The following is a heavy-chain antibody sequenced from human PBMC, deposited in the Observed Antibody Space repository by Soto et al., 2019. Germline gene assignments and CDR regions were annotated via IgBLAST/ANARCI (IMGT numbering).Heavy chain of an antibody. CDR1: GFTFSSYA. Sequence: QVQLVESGGGVVQPGRSLRLSCAASGFTFSSYAMHWVRQAPGKGLEWVAVISSDGSDKYYADSVKGRFAISRDNSKNTLYVQLNRMRAEETARYYCARDRQYGAGFIDVWGQGTTVTVSS. V-gene: IGHV3-30*09. D-gene: IGHD3-10*01. J-gene: IGHJ6*02. CDR2: ISSDGSDK. CDR3: ARDRQYGAGFIDV.